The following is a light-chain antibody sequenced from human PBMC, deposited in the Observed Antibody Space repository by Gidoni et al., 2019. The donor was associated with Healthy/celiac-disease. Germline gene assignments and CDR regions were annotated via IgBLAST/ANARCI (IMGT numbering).Light chain of an antibody. CDR2: AAS. J-gene: IGKJ1*01. CDR3: QQYLSFWT. V-gene: IGKV3-20*01. CDR1: QSVSTY. Sequence: EIVLPQSPGTLSLSPGERATLSCSASQSVSTYLAGYQQKPGQAPRRLIYAASNRATGIPDRFSGSGSGTDFTLTISRLEPEDFAVYYCQQYLSFWTFGQGTKVEIK.